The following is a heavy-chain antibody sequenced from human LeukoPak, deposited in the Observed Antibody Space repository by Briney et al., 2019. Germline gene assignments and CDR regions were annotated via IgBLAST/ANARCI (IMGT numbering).Heavy chain of an antibody. J-gene: IGHJ4*02. D-gene: IGHD6-13*01. CDR1: GFTFSSYW. CDR2: IYTDGRST. Sequence: QAGGSLRLSCAASGFTFSSYWMHWVRKAPGQGLVWVARIYTDGRSTSYAGSMKGRFTISRDNAKNMLYLQMNSLRADDTAVYYCARESSSCHDYWGQGTLVTVSS. V-gene: IGHV3-74*01. CDR3: ARESSSCHDY.